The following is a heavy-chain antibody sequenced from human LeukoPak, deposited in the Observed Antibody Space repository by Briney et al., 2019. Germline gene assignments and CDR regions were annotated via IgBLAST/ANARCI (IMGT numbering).Heavy chain of an antibody. CDR2: IYYSGST. Sequence: SETLSLTCTVSGGSISSGSYYWSWIRQPPGKGLEWIGDIYYSGSTNYTPSLKSRVTISVDTSKNQFSLKLSSVTAADTAVYYCARNVRFLEWDYYYMDVWGKGTTVTVSS. D-gene: IGHD3-3*01. CDR3: ARNVRFLEWDYYYMDV. V-gene: IGHV4-61*01. J-gene: IGHJ6*03. CDR1: GGSISSGSYY.